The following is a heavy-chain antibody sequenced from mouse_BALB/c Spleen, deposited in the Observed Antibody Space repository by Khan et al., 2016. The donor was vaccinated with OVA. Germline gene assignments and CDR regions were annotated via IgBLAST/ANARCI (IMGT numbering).Heavy chain of an antibody. CDR1: GYSITSDYA. D-gene: IGHD3-3*01. CDR2: ISYSGST. V-gene: IGHV3-2*02. CDR3: TRGRAY. Sequence: EVQLQESGPGLVKPSQSLSLTCTVTGYSITSDYAWNWIRQFPGNKLEWMGYISYSGSTSYTPSLKSRFSITRDTSKNKIFLQVTSVPTEDTATYYCTRGRAYWGQGTLVTVSA. J-gene: IGHJ3*01.